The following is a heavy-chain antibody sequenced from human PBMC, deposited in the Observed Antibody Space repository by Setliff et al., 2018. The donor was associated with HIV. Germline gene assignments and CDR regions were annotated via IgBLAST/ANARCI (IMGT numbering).Heavy chain of an antibody. Sequence: PGGSLRLSCAASGFTFSDYYMSWIRQAPGKGLEWVSYISSSGSTIYYADSVKGRFTISRDNAKNSLYLQMNSLRAEDTAVYYCARVRPLGYCSTGACPPDYWGQGTLVTVSS. J-gene: IGHJ4*02. D-gene: IGHD2-8*01. V-gene: IGHV3-11*04. CDR3: ARVRPLGYCSTGACPPDY. CDR1: GFTFSDYY. CDR2: ISSSGSTI.